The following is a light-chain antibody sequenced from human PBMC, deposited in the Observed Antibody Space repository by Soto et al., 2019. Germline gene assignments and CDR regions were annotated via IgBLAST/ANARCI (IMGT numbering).Light chain of an antibody. V-gene: IGKV3D-20*01. J-gene: IGKJ5*01. CDR2: DAS. CDR1: QSVSSSY. CDR3: QQYGSSTIT. Sequence: EIILTQSPATLSLSPGERATLSCGASQSVSSSYVAWYQHRPGLAPRLLIHDASSRATGIPDRFSGTKSGTDFTLTIRRLETEDAAVYYCQQYGSSTITFGQGTRLEIK.